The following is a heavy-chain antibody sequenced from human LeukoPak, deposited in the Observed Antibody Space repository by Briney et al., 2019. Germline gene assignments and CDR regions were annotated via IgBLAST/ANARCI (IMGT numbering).Heavy chain of an antibody. D-gene: IGHD1-7*01. CDR1: GYTFTSYG. V-gene: IGHV1-18*01. J-gene: IGHJ6*03. Sequence: GASVKVSRKASGYTFTSYGVTWVRQAPGQGLEWMGWIIPYNGKTNYAQKLQGRVTMTTDTSTSTAYMELRSLRSDDTAVYYCARLGTPLYYYYMDVWGKGTTVTISS. CDR2: IIPYNGKT. CDR3: ARLGTPLYYYYMDV.